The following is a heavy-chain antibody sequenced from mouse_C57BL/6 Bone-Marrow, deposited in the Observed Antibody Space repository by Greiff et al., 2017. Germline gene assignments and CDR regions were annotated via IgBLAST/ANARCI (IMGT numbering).Heavy chain of an antibody. CDR1: GYIFTRYW. V-gene: IGHV1-72*01. D-gene: IGHD2-4*01. CDR3: ARGSYDYDGAY. CDR2: IAPNSGGT. J-gene: IGHJ3*01. Sequence: QLQLPQPGAELVKPGASVKLSCKASGYIFTRYWLLWVKQRPGRGLEWIGRIAPNSGGTKYNEKFKSKATLTVDKPSSTAYMQLSSLTSEDSAVYECARGSYDYDGAYWGQGTLVTVSA.